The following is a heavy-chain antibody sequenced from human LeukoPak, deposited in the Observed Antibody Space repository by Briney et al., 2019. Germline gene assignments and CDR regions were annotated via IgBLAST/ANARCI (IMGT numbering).Heavy chain of an antibody. CDR2: INPNSGDT. D-gene: IGHD6-19*01. J-gene: IGHJ6*03. Sequence: ASVKVSCKASGYTFTGYHMHWVRQAPGQGLEWMGWINPNSGDTKYAQKFQGRVTMTRDTSISTAYMELSSLKSDDTAVYYCARDGRWLVTYYYMDVWGKGTTVSVSS. V-gene: IGHV1-2*02. CDR3: ARDGRWLVTYYYMDV. CDR1: GYTFTGYH.